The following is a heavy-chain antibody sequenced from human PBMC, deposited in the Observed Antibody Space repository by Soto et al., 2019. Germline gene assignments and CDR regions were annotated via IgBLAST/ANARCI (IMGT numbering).Heavy chain of an antibody. V-gene: IGHV4-4*02. CDR1: GGSISSSHW. J-gene: IGHJ6*02. CDR3: ARVRYYDSSCYLYYYYCMYV. CDR2: NYHSRST. Sequence: SETLSLTCAPSGGSISSSHWWSWVRPPPGKGLGCSGENYHSRSTNYPTSRKSRVTISVDKSENQYSLKLSSVTAGDTAVYYCARVRYYDSSCYLYYYYCMYVWGRRTTFADSS. D-gene: IGHD3-22*01.